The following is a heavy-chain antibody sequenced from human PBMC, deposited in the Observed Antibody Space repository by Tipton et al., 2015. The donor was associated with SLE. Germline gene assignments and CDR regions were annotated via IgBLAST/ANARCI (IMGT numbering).Heavy chain of an antibody. CDR1: GFTFSSYG. CDR2: ISYDGSNK. D-gene: IGHD6-6*01. J-gene: IGHJ3*02. Sequence: SLRLSCVASGFTFSSYGMHWVRQAPGKGLEWVAVISYDGSNKYYADSVKGRFTISRDNSKNTLYLQMNSLRAEDTAVYYCAKDPRIAARPDAFDIWGQGTMVTVSS. CDR3: AKDPRIAARPDAFDI. V-gene: IGHV3-30*18.